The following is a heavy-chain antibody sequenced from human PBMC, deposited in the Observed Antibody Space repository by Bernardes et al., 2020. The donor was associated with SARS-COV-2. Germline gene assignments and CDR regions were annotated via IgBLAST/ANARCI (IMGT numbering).Heavy chain of an antibody. CDR3: ASSVWSGYSYYYYMDV. Sequence: SETLSLTCTVSGGSISSYYWSWIRQPPGKGLEWIGYIYYSGSTNYNPSLKSRVTISVDTSKNQFSLKLSSVTAADTAVYYCASSVWSGYSYYYYMDVWGKGTTVTVSS. CDR1: GGSISSYY. CDR2: IYYSGST. D-gene: IGHD3-3*01. J-gene: IGHJ6*03. V-gene: IGHV4-59*01.